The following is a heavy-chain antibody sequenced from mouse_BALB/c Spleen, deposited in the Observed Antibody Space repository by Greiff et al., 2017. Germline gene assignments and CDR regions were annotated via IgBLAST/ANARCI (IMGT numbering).Heavy chain of an antibody. V-gene: IGHV5-4*02. CDR1: GFTFSDYY. J-gene: IGHJ2*01. CDR2: ISDGGSYT. CDR3: ARGAVVAPYFDY. Sequence: EVMLVESGGGLVKPGGSLKLSCAASGFTFSDYYMYWVRQTPEKRLEWVATISDGGSYTYYPDSVKGRFTISRDNAKNNLYLQMSSLKSEDTAMYYCARGAVVAPYFDYWGQGTTLTVSS. D-gene: IGHD1-1*01.